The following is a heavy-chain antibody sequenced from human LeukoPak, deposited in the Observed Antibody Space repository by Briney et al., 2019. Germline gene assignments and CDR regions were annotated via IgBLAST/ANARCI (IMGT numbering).Heavy chain of an antibody. Sequence: GGSLRLFCAASGFTFSTYWMHGVRHAPEKGLVCVSRINSGGTGTNYADSANGRFTISRDNAKTTLYLQMNSLRAEDTVVYYCARGGGYYNFWSGDYYHYYYYMDVWGKGTTVTVSS. J-gene: IGHJ6*03. CDR1: GFTFSTYW. CDR3: ARGGGYYNFWSGDYYHYYYYMDV. D-gene: IGHD3-3*01. V-gene: IGHV3-74*01. CDR2: INSGGTGT.